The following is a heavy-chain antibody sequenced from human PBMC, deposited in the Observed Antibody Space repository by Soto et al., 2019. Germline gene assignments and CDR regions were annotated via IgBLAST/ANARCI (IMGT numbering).Heavy chain of an antibody. Sequence: QITLRESGPTLVKPTQTLTLTCTYSGFSLTTFGMGVGWIRQPRGKAPEWLALIYWNDDKRYSPSLKNRLTIAKDTSKNLVVLTLTNVEPVDTATYYCVNSRDSSPSDYWGRGTLVTVSS. CDR2: IYWNDDK. D-gene: IGHD2-21*02. V-gene: IGHV2-5*01. CDR1: GFSLTTFGMG. J-gene: IGHJ4*02. CDR3: VNSRDSSPSDY.